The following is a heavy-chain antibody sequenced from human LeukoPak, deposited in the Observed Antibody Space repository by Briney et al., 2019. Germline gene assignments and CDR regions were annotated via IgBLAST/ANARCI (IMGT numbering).Heavy chain of an antibody. V-gene: IGHV1-2*02. J-gene: IGHJ4*02. D-gene: IGHD3-22*01. CDR3: ARDPPYYYDSSDDY. CDR2: INPNSGGT. CDR1: GYTFTGYY. Sequence: GASVTVSCKASGYTFTGYYMHWVRQAPGQGLEWMGWINPNSGGTNYAQKFQGRVTMTRDTSISTAYMELSRLRSDDTAVYYCARDPPYYYDSSDDYWGQGTLVTVSS.